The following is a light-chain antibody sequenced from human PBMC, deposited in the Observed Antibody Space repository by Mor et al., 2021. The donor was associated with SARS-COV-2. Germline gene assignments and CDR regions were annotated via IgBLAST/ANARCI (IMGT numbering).Light chain of an antibody. CDR2: DVF. J-gene: IGLJ2*01. V-gene: IGLV2-11*01. CDR3: CSRKAGGTGF. Sequence: VPKLISYDVFKRPSGVPDRFSGSKSGNTASLTISGLQVEDETDYYCCSRKAGGTGFFGGGTKVTVL.